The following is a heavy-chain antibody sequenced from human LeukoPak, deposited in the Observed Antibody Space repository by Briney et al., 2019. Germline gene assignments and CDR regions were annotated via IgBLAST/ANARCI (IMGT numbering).Heavy chain of an antibody. CDR1: GYTFTSYG. CDR3: AREYYYDSSGYYYPSAADY. V-gene: IGHV1-2*02. J-gene: IGHJ4*02. D-gene: IGHD3-22*01. CDR2: INPNSGGT. Sequence: ASVKLSCKASGYTFTSYGISWVRQAPGQGLEWMGWINPNSGGTNYAQKFQGRVTMTRDTSISTAYMELSRLRSDDTAVYYCAREYYYDSSGYYYPSAADYWGQGTLVTVSS.